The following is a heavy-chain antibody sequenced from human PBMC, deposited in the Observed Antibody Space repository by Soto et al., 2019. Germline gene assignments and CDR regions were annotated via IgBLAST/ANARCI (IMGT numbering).Heavy chain of an antibody. CDR3: PKPVEPQPLDYHIDY. J-gene: IGHJ4*02. V-gene: IGHV3-30*18. Sequence: GGSLRLSCAASGFDFGSFGIHWVRQAPGRGLDWVAVISHDGNERKYADSVKGRFTISRDNSKDTLYLQMYSLRPEDTAIYYCPKPVEPQPLDYHIDYWGQGSLATVSS. CDR1: GFDFGSFG. D-gene: IGHD3-22*01. CDR2: ISHDGNER.